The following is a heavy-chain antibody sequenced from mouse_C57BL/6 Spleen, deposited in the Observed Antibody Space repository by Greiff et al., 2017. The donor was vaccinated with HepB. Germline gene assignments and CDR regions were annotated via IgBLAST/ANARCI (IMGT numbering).Heavy chain of an antibody. CDR2: IRLKSDNYAT. D-gene: IGHD2-4*01. CDR1: GFTFSNYW. V-gene: IGHV6-3*01. CDR3: TTYYDYEGWFAY. Sequence: DVQLVESGGGLVQPGGSMKLSCVASGFTFSNYWMNWVRQSPEKGLEWVAQIRLKSDNYATHYAESVKGRFTISRDDSKSSVYLQMNNLRAEDTGIYYCTTYYDYEGWFAYWGQGTPVTVSA. J-gene: IGHJ3*01.